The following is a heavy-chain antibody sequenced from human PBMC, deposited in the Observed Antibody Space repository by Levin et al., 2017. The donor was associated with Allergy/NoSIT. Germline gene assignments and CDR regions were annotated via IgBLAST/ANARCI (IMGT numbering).Heavy chain of an antibody. Sequence: AGGSLRLSCAASGFTFSSYAMSWVRQAPGKGLEWVSAISGSGGSTYYADSVKGRFTISRDNSKNTLYLQMNSLRAEDTAVYYCAKDRWCGGDCYRPYYYMDVWGKGTTVTVSS. J-gene: IGHJ6*03. CDR1: GFTFSSYA. CDR2: ISGSGGST. D-gene: IGHD2-21*02. V-gene: IGHV3-23*01. CDR3: AKDRWCGGDCYRPYYYMDV.